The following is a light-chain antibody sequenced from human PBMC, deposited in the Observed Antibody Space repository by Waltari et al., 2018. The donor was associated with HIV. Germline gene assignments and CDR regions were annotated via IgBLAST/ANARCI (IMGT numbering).Light chain of an antibody. Sequence: EIVLTQSPGTLSLSPGERATRSCRASQSVSRNYLAWYQHKPGQAPRVLIHGASTRATGIPGRFSGSGSETDFTLTIIGLEPEDSAVYYCQQYGDSRWTFGQGTKVEMK. V-gene: IGKV3-20*01. J-gene: IGKJ1*01. CDR1: QSVSRNY. CDR3: QQYGDSRWT. CDR2: GAS.